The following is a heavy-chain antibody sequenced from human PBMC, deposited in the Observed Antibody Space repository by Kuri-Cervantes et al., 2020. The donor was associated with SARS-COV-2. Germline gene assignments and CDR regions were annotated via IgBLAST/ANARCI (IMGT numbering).Heavy chain of an antibody. CDR1: GGSISSGGYY. V-gene: IGHV4-31*02. CDR3: ATGGDFGDYRWFDP. D-gene: IGHD4-17*01. J-gene: IGHJ5*02. Sequence: SCTVSGGSISSGGYYWSWIRQHPGKGLEWIGYIYYSGSTYYNPSLKSRVTISVDTSKNQFSLKLSSVTAADTAVYYCATGGDFGDYRWFDPWGQGTLVTVSS. CDR2: IYYSGST.